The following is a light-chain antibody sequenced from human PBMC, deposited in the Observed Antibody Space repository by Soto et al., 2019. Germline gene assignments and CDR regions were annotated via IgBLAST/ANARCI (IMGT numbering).Light chain of an antibody. CDR1: KLGDKY. J-gene: IGLJ1*01. CDR2: QDS. Sequence: SYELTQPPSVSVSPGQTASITCSGDKLGDKYACWYQQKPGQSPVLVIYQDSKRPSGIPERFSGPNSGNTATLTISGTQAMDEADYYCQAWDSSTGVFGTGTKLTVL. V-gene: IGLV3-1*01. CDR3: QAWDSSTGV.